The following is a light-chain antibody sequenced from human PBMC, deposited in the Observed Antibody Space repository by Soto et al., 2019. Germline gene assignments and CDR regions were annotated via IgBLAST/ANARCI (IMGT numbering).Light chain of an antibody. Sequence: QSALTQPASVSGSPGQSITISCTGTSSDVGGYNYVSWYQQHPGKAPKLMIYDVSNRPSGVSNRFSGSKSGNTASLTISGXQAXDEADYYCSSYTSSSTVFGTGTKVTV. CDR3: SSYTSSSTV. J-gene: IGLJ1*01. CDR1: SSDVGGYNY. CDR2: DVS. V-gene: IGLV2-14*01.